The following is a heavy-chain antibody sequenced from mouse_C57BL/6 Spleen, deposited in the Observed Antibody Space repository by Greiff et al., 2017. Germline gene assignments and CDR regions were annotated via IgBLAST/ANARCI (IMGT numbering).Heavy chain of an antibody. J-gene: IGHJ1*03. CDR2: IHPNSGST. CDR1: GYTFTSYW. D-gene: IGHD1-1*01. Sequence: QVQLQQPGAELVKPGASVKLSCKASGYTFTSYWMHWVKQRPGQGLEWIGMIHPNSGSTNYNEKFKSKATLTVDKSSSTAYMQLSSLTSEDSAVYYCARKITTVVPYWYFDVWGTGTTVTVSS. V-gene: IGHV1-64*01. CDR3: ARKITTVVPYWYFDV.